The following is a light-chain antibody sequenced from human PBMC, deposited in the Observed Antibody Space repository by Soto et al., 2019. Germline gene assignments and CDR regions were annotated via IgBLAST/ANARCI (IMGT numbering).Light chain of an antibody. Sequence: DIVLTQFPDTLSLSPGEAATLSCRASQSVYSKYFAWYQQRPGQAPNLLIFGASTRAADIPERFSGRGSATDFTLTISRLEPEDSAVYYCQQYGNSPYTFGQGTKLEIK. CDR3: QQYGNSPYT. J-gene: IGKJ2*01. V-gene: IGKV3-20*01. CDR1: QSVYSKY. CDR2: GAS.